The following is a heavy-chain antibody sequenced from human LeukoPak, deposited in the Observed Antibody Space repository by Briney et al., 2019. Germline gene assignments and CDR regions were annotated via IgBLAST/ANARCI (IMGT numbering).Heavy chain of an antibody. CDR2: ISSSSSTI. Sequence: GGSLRLSCAASGFTFSSYGMSWVRQAPGKGLEWVSYISSSSSTIYYADSVKGRFTISRDNAKNSLYLQMNSLRAEDTAVYYCARDLRGGEGHNWFDPWGQGTLVTVSS. CDR1: GFTFSSYG. J-gene: IGHJ5*02. V-gene: IGHV3-48*01. CDR3: ARDLRGGEGHNWFDP. D-gene: IGHD3-10*01.